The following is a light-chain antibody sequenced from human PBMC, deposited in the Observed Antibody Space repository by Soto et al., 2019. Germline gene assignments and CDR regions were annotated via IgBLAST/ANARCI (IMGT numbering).Light chain of an antibody. CDR3: SSYTSSSTLVV. Sequence: QPVLTQPASVSGSPGQSITISCTGTSSDVGGYNYVSWYQQHPDKAPKLMIYDVSNRPSGVSNRFSGSKSGNTASLTISGLQAEDEADYYCSSYTSSSTLVVFGGGTKVTVL. V-gene: IGLV2-14*01. J-gene: IGLJ2*01. CDR1: SSDVGGYNY. CDR2: DVS.